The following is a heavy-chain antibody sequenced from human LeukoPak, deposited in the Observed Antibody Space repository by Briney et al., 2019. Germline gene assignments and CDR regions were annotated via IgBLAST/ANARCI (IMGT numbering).Heavy chain of an antibody. J-gene: IGHJ4*02. CDR3: AKMDWQQLDRGYFDY. Sequence: GGFLRLSCAASGFTFSSYAMSWVRQAPGKGLEWVSAISGSGGSTYYADSVKGRFTISRDNSKNTLYLQMNSLRAEDTAVYYCAKMDWQQLDRGYFDYWGQGTLVTVSP. CDR1: GFTFSSYA. D-gene: IGHD6-13*01. CDR2: ISGSGGST. V-gene: IGHV3-23*01.